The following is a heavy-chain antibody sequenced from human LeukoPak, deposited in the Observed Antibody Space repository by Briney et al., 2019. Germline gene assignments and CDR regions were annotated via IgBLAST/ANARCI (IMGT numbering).Heavy chain of an antibody. V-gene: IGHV3-64*01. Sequence: GGSLRLSCAASGFSFSTYTMHWVRQAPGKGLEHVPAISSNGGNTYYAKSVKGRFTISRDNSKNTLYLQMGSLRPEDMAVYYCARHFSGVSYGAFDIWGQGTMVTVSS. CDR2: ISSNGGNT. D-gene: IGHD1-26*01. J-gene: IGHJ3*02. CDR3: ARHFSGVSYGAFDI. CDR1: GFSFSTYT.